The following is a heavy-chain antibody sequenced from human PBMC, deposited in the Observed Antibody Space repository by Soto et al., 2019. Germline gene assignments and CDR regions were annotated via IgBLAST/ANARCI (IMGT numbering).Heavy chain of an antibody. CDR2: IIPILATP. Sequence: QVQLVQSGPEVKKPGSSVKVSCTASGGIFSNFAVSWVRQAPGQGLEWMGGIIPILATPKYAQKFQGRVTIAAVTTIAYMELISPTSDDTAVYYCARVGSRDAYNYVLDKWGQGTLVTVSS. D-gene: IGHD5-18*01. V-gene: IGHV1-69*01. J-gene: IGHJ4*02. CDR1: GGIFSNFA. CDR3: ARVGSRDAYNYVLDK.